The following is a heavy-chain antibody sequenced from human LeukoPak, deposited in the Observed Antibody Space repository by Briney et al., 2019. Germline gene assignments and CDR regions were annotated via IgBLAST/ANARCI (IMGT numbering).Heavy chain of an antibody. Sequence: PGGSLRLSCAASGFTFSSDAMSWVRQAPGKGLEWVSVISGSGASTYYADSVKGRFTISRDKSKNTLYLQMSSLRAEDTAVYYCAKGSSNWGHLYLDYWGQGTLVTVSS. CDR3: AKGSSNWGHLYLDY. D-gene: IGHD3-16*01. V-gene: IGHV3-23*01. CDR2: ISGSGAST. CDR1: GFTFSSDA. J-gene: IGHJ4*02.